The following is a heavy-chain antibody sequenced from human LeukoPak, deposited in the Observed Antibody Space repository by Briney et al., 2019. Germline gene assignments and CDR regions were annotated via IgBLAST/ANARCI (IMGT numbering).Heavy chain of an antibody. CDR2: ISTYNGNT. CDR3: ARDWFYGGNFDVFDI. Sequence: ASVKVSCKAAGYTFSSYGISWVRQAPGQGLEWLGWISTYNGNTHYAQKLQGRVTMTTDTSTSTVYMELRSPRSDDTAVYYCARDWFYGGNFDVFDIWGQGTMVTVSS. CDR1: GYTFSSYG. J-gene: IGHJ3*02. D-gene: IGHD4-23*01. V-gene: IGHV1-18*01.